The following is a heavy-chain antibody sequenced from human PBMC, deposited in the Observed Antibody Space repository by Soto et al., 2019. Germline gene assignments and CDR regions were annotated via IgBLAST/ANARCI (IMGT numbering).Heavy chain of an antibody. Sequence: EVQLVESGGGLIQPGGSLRLSCAASGFTFSTYDMHWVRQATGKGLEWVSAIGTAHNTYYSDSVKGRFTISRENDKNSFYLQMNSLGVGDTAVYYCARAPRANSHNIDYWGQGTLVTVSS. V-gene: IGHV3-13*01. J-gene: IGHJ4*02. D-gene: IGHD1-1*01. CDR3: ARAPRANSHNIDY. CDR2: IGTAHNT. CDR1: GFTFSTYD.